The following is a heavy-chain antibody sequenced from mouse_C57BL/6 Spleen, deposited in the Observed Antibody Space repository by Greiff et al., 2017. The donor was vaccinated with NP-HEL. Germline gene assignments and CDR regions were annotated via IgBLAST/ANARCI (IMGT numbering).Heavy chain of an antibody. CDR2: INPSNGGT. CDR1: GYTFTSYW. Sequence: QVQLQQPGTELVKPGASVKLSCKASGYTFTSYWMHWVKQRPGQGLEWIGNINPSNGGTNYNEKFKSKATLTVDKSSSTAYMQLSILTSEYSAVYYCAREVWITTVVATDFDYWGQGTTLTVSS. V-gene: IGHV1-53*01. D-gene: IGHD1-1*01. J-gene: IGHJ2*01. CDR3: AREVWITTVVATDFDY.